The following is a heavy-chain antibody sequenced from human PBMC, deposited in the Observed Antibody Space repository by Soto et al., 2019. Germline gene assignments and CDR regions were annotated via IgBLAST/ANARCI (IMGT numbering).Heavy chain of an antibody. Sequence: EVQLLESGGGLVQPGGSLRLSCAASGFTFSNYAVTWVRQAPGKGLEWVSTISGSGGSTYYADSVKGRFTISRDNSKNTLYLQVNSLRAEETAVYYCAKDRGSSWYEIDYWGQGTLVTVSS. D-gene: IGHD6-13*01. CDR2: ISGSGGST. CDR1: GFTFSNYA. J-gene: IGHJ4*02. V-gene: IGHV3-23*01. CDR3: AKDRGSSWYEIDY.